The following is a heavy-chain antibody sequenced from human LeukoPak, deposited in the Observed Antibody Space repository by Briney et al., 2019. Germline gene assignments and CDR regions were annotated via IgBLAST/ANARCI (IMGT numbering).Heavy chain of an antibody. Sequence: ASVKLCCKASGYRFTSNGICWMRQAPGQALEWMGWISGYNGNTNYAQKLQGRVTMTPDTSTCTAHMELRSLRSDDTVQYCGSRDLHRSGYYHYFHYWGQGTLVTVSS. CDR3: SRDLHRSGYYHYFHY. J-gene: IGHJ4*02. V-gene: IGHV1-18*01. CDR2: ISGYNGNT. CDR1: GYRFTSNG. D-gene: IGHD3-22*01.